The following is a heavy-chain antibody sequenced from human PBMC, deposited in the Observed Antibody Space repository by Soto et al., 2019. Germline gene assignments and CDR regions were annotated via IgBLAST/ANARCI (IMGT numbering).Heavy chain of an antibody. CDR1: GFSLSTSGVG. Sequence: SGPTLVNPTQTLTLTCTFSGFSLSTSGVGVGWIRQPPGKALEWLALIYWNDDKRYSPSLKSRLTITKDTSKNQVVLTMTNMDPVDTATYYCAHRLGGSGTIEPVEYYYYGMDVWGQGTTVTVSS. J-gene: IGHJ6*02. CDR3: AHRLGGSGTIEPVEYYYYGMDV. D-gene: IGHD3-10*01. V-gene: IGHV2-5*01. CDR2: IYWNDDK.